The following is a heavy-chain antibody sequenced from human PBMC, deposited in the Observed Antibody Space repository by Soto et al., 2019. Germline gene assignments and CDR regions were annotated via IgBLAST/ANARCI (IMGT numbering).Heavy chain of an antibody. CDR3: AMGYSYTQPVFDY. Sequence: EVQLVESGGGLIQPGGSLRLSCAASGFTVSNNYMTWVRQAPGKGLEWVSFIYSSGSTYSADSVKGRFTISRDNFKDTLYLQMNSLRAEDTAVYYCAMGYSYTQPVFDYWGLGTLVTVSS. CDR2: IYSSGST. J-gene: IGHJ4*02. D-gene: IGHD5-18*01. V-gene: IGHV3-53*01. CDR1: GFTVSNNY.